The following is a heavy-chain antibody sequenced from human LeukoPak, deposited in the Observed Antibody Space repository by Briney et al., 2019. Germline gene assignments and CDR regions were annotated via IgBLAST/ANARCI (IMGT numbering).Heavy chain of an antibody. J-gene: IGHJ4*02. V-gene: IGHV5-51*01. CDR3: ARLDMATTYFDY. Sequence: GESLKISCKGSGYSFTAFWIAWVRQMPGKGLEWMGIIYPSDSDTRYSPSFEGQVTISADKSISTAYLQWSSLKASDSAMYYCARLDMATTYFDYWGQGTLVTVSS. CDR1: GYSFTAFW. D-gene: IGHD5-24*01. CDR2: IYPSDSDT.